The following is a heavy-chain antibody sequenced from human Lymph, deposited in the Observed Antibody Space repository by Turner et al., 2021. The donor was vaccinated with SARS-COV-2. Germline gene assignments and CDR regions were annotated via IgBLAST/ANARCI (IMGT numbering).Heavy chain of an antibody. J-gene: IGHJ4*02. Sequence: EVKLVQSGAEVKKPGDSLKISCKGSGYTFTSYWIGWVRQMPGRGLEWMGIIYPGDSDTRYSPSFQGQVTISAAKSISTAYLQWSSLKASDTAMYYCAGREWWGSLGHIDYWGQGTLVTVSS. CDR2: IYPGDSDT. CDR3: AGREWWGSLGHIDY. D-gene: IGHD2-15*01. V-gene: IGHV5-51*01. CDR1: GYTFTSYW.